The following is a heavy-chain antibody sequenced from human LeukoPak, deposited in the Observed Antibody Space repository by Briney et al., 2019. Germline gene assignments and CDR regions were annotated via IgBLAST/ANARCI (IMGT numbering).Heavy chain of an antibody. CDR1: GFTLSSYV. CDR3: ARDLLSFGVVIPMDH. V-gene: IGHV3-48*03. J-gene: IGHJ4*02. Sequence: PGGSLRLSCVVSGFTLSSYVMNWVRQAPGRGLEWVSHISSSGSTTYYADSVKGRYTISRDNAKNSLYLKVKSLRAEDTAVYYCARDLLSFGVVIPMDHWGQGTLVTVSS. CDR2: ISSSGSTT. D-gene: IGHD3-3*01.